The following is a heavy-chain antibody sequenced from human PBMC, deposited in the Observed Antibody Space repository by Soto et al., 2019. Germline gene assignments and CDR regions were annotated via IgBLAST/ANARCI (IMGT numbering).Heavy chain of an antibody. D-gene: IGHD4-17*01. Sequence: QVQLVQSGAEVKKPGASVKVSCKASGYTFTSYDINWVRQATGQGVDWMGWMSPNSGNTGYAQKFKGRDTMTRNTSRSTASMEKSGLRSEDTAVYYCARTLYGDNVDYWGHGSLVTVSS. V-gene: IGHV1-8*01. CDR2: MSPNSGNT. CDR3: ARTLYGDNVDY. J-gene: IGHJ4*01. CDR1: GYTFTSYD.